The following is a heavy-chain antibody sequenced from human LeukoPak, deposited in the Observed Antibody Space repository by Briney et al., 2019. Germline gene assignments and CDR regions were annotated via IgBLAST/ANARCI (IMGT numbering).Heavy chain of an antibody. V-gene: IGHV4-39*01. D-gene: IGHD6-6*01. J-gene: IGHJ3*02. CDR2: IYYSGST. Sequence: SETLSLTCTVSGGSISSSSYYWGWIRQPPGKGLQWIGSIYYSGSTYYDPSLKSRVTISVDTSKNQFSLKLSSVTAADTAVYYCARHPKLERLAFDIWGQGTMVTVSS. CDR3: ARHPKLERLAFDI. CDR1: GGSISSSSYY.